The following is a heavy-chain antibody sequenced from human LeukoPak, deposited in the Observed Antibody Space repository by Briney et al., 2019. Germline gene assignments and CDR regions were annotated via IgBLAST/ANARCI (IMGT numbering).Heavy chain of an antibody. J-gene: IGHJ6*02. CDR3: ARGNPLSGSYYYYYGMDV. V-gene: IGHV4-59*01. CDR1: GGSISSYY. CDR2: IYYSGST. D-gene: IGHD1-26*01. Sequence: SETLSLTCTVSGGSISSYYWSWIRQPPGKGLEWIGYIYYSGSTNYNPSLKSRVIISVDTSKNQFSLKLSSVTAADTAVYYCARGNPLSGSYYYYYGMDVWGQGTTVTVSS.